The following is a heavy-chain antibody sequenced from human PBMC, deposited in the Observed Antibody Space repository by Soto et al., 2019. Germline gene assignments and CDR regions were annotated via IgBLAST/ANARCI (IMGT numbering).Heavy chain of an antibody. D-gene: IGHD3-10*01. V-gene: IGHV4-31*03. CDR1: GGSISSGGYY. Sequence: QVQLQESGPGLVKPSQTLSLTCTVSGGSISSGGYYWSWIRQHPGKGLEWIGYIYYSGSTYYNPSLKSRVTISVDTSKNQFSRKLSSVTAADTAVYYCARWGHYYGSGQKPTYFDYWGQGTLVTVSS. J-gene: IGHJ4*02. CDR3: ARWGHYYGSGQKPTYFDY. CDR2: IYYSGST.